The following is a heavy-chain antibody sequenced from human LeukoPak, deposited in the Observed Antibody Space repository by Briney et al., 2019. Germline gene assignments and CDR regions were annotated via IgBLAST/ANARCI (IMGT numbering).Heavy chain of an antibody. V-gene: IGHV1-46*01. CDR2: IDPSGGST. CDR3: ARDPRILYSDY. J-gene: IGHJ4*02. Sequence: ASVKVSCKASGYTFTSYYMHWVRQAPGQGLEWMGIIDPSGGSTFYAQKFQGRVTMTRDTSTTTVYMELSSLRSEDTAVYYCARDPRILYSDYWGQGTLVTVSS. D-gene: IGHD2-21*01. CDR1: GYTFTSYY.